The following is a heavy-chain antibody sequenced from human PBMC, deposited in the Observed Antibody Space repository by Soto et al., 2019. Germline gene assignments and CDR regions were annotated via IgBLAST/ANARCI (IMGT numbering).Heavy chain of an antibody. CDR1: GFTFSSYA. V-gene: IGHV3-30-3*01. CDR3: ARDGYGGNIFDY. D-gene: IGHD2-15*01. Sequence: PGGSLRLSCAASGFTFSSYAMHWVRQAPGKGLEWVAVISYDGSNKYYADSVKGRFTISRGNSKNTLYLQMNSLRAEDTAVYYCARDGYGGNIFDYWGQGTLVTVSS. J-gene: IGHJ4*02. CDR2: ISYDGSNK.